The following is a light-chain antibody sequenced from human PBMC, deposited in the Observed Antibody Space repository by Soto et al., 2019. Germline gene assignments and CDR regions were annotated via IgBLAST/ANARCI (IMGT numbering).Light chain of an antibody. J-gene: IGLJ2*01. CDR3: TSHAGSINLV. V-gene: IGLV2-8*01. CDR2: EVS. CDR1: SSDVGGYNY. Sequence: QSALTQPPSASGSPGQSVTLSCTGTSSDVGGYNYVSWYQQHPGKAPKLMIYEVSKRPSGVPDRFSGSKSGNTASLTVSGLQAEDEADYYCTSHAGSINLVFGGGTKLTVL.